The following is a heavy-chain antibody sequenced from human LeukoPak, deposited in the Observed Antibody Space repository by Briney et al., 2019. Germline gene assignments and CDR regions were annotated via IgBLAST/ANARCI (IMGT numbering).Heavy chain of an antibody. V-gene: IGHV4-59*01. Sequence: SETLSLTCTISGGSINSYYWSWIRQPPGKGLEWIGYIYYSGSTNYNPSLKSRVTISVDTSKNQFSLKLSSVTAADTAVYYCARGSVWAPYFDYWGQGTLVTVSS. CDR2: IYYSGST. CDR3: ARGSVWAPYFDY. D-gene: IGHD1-26*01. CDR1: GGSINSYY. J-gene: IGHJ4*02.